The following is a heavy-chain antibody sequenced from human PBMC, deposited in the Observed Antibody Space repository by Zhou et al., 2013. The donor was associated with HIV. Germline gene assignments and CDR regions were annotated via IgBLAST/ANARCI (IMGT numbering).Heavy chain of an antibody. V-gene: IGHV1-69*05. CDR2: IIPIFGTA. D-gene: IGHD6-13*01. J-gene: IGHJ4*02. CDR1: GGTFSSYA. CDR3: ATNPGYSSSGIQGPLDY. Sequence: QVQLVQSGAEVKKPGSSVKVSCKASGGTFSSYAISWVRQAPGQGLEWMGGIIPIFGTANYAQKFQGRVTITTDESTSTAYMELSSLRSEDTAVYYCATNPGYSSSGIQGPLDYWGQGTLVTVSS.